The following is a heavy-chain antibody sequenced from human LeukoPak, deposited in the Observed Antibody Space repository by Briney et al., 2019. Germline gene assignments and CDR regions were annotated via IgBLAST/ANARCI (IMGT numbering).Heavy chain of an antibody. D-gene: IGHD3-3*01. CDR2: ISGSGGST. Sequence: GGSLRLSCAASGFTFGSYAMSWVRQAPGKGLEWVSAISGSGGSTYYADSVKGRFTISRDNSKNTLYLQMNSLRAEDTAVYYCAKEPEGFLEWPLDYWGQGTLVTVSS. V-gene: IGHV3-23*01. CDR3: AKEPEGFLEWPLDY. CDR1: GFTFGSYA. J-gene: IGHJ4*02.